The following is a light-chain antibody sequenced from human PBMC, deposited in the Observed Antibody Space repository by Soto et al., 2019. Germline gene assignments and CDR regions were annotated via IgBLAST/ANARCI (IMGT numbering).Light chain of an antibody. CDR1: QSVSSN. J-gene: IGKJ5*01. CDR2: GAS. V-gene: IGKV3-15*01. Sequence: EVVMTQSPATLSVSPGERATLSCRASQSVSSNLAWYQQKAGQAPRLLIYGASTRATDIPARFSGSGSGTEFTLTISSLQSEDFAVYYCQQYNNWPPITFGQGTRLEIK. CDR3: QQYNNWPPIT.